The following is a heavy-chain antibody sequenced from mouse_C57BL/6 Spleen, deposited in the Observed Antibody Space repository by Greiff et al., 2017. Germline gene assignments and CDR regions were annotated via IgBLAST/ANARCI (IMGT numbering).Heavy chain of an antibody. CDR2: ISYDGSN. Sequence: EVKLQESGPGLVKPSQSLSLTCSVTGYSITSGYYWNWIRQFPGNKLEWMGYISYDGSNNYNPSLKNRISITRDTSKNQFFLKLNSVTTEDTATYYCARGGYYGSLDDWGQGTTLTVSS. J-gene: IGHJ2*01. V-gene: IGHV3-6*01. D-gene: IGHD1-1*01. CDR3: ARGGYYGSLDD. CDR1: GYSITSGYY.